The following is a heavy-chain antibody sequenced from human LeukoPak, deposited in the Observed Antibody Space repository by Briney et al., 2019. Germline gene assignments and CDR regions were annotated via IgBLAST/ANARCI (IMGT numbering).Heavy chain of an antibody. CDR3: AKADWNDAYFDY. CDR1: GFTFDDYA. V-gene: IGHV3-9*01. Sequence: GGSLRLSCAASGFTFDDYAMHWVRQAPGKGLEWVSGISWNSGSIGYADSVKGRFTISKDNAKNSLYLQMNSLRAEDTALYYCAKADWNDAYFDYWGQGTLVTVSS. CDR2: ISWNSGSI. D-gene: IGHD1-1*01. J-gene: IGHJ4*02.